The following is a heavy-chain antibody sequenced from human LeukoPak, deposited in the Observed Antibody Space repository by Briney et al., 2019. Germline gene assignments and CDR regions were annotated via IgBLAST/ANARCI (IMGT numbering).Heavy chain of an antibody. CDR3: STGSPSYYYMDV. CDR1: GGSISRSSYY. J-gene: IGHJ6*03. Sequence: PSETLSLTCTASGGSISRSSYYRGWIRQPPGKGLEWIGSIYYSGSTYYNPSLKSRVTISVDTSKNQFSLKLSSVTAADTAVYYCSTGSPSYYYMDVWGKGTTVTVSS. CDR2: IYYSGST. D-gene: IGHD6-25*01. V-gene: IGHV4-39*01.